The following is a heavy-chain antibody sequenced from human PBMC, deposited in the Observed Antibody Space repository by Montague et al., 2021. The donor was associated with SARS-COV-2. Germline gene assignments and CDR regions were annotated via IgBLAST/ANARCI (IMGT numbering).Heavy chain of an antibody. J-gene: IGHJ4*02. V-gene: IGHV4-4*07. CDR1: GGSISGYF. D-gene: IGHD6-13*01. CDR2: IYPSGGI. Sequence: SETLSLTCSVSGGSISGYFWSWIRQPAGKGLEWIGRIYPSGGIXXXGRXXXHPPLKSRVTVSIDTSRNQFSLSLNSVTAADTAVYFCARDSDFSSWHEAEDYFDYWGQGILVAVSS. CDR3: ARDSDFSSWHEAEDYFDY.